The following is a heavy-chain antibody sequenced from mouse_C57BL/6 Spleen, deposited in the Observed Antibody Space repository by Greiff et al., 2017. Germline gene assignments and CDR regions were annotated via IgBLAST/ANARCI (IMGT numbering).Heavy chain of an antibody. J-gene: IGHJ4*01. D-gene: IGHD1-1*01. CDR1: GYTFTSYW. CDR3: AREDYYGKGAMDY. Sequence: VQLQQPGAELVKPGASVKMSCKASGYTFTSYWITWVKQRPGQGLEWIGDIYPGSGSTNYNEKFKSKATLTVDTSSSTAYMQLSSLTSEDSAVYYCAREDYYGKGAMDYWGQGTSVTVSS. V-gene: IGHV1-55*01. CDR2: IYPGSGST.